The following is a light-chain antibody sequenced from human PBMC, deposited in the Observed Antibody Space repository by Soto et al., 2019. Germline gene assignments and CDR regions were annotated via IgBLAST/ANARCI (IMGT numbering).Light chain of an antibody. V-gene: IGKV3-11*01. CDR1: QSVSSY. J-gene: IGKJ5*01. CDR3: QQLSGEPSWRSNWPAIT. Sequence: EIVLTQSPATLTLAPGERATLSCRASQSVSSYLAWYQQKPGQAPRLLIYDASNRATGIPARFSGSGSGTDFPLTISSLEPEDFAVSYCQQLSGEPSWRSNWPAITFGQGTRLQI. CDR2: DAS.